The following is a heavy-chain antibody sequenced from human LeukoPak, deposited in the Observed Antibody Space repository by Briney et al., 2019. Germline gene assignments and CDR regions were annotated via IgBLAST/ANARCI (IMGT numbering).Heavy chain of an antibody. J-gene: IGHJ4*02. CDR3: ERDFI. Sequence: GGSLRLSCVGSGFTFSSHWMSWVRQAPGKGLEWVANIKQDGSEVDYVDPVKGRFTISRDNAKNSLFLRMNSLRAEDTAVYYCERDFIWGQGTLVTVSS. CDR2: IKQDGSEV. CDR1: GFTFSSHW. D-gene: IGHD3-10*01. V-gene: IGHV3-7*05.